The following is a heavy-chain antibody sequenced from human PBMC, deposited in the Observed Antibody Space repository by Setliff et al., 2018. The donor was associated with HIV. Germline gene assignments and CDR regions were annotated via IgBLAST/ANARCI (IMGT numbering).Heavy chain of an antibody. CDR2: MNPNSGNT. CDR1: GYTFTSYD. D-gene: IGHD3-22*01. V-gene: IGHV1-8*02. CDR3: ARARRDSYDRGRRNHYYIDV. J-gene: IGHJ6*03. Sequence: ASVKVSCKASGYTFTSYDINWVRQATGQGLEWMGWMNPNSGNTGYAQKFQGRVTMTRDASISTAYMELNTLKFEDTAVYYCARARRDSYDRGRRNHYYIDVWGKGTMVTVSS.